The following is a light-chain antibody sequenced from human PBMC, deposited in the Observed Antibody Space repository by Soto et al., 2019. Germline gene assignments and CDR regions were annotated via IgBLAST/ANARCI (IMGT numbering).Light chain of an antibody. CDR3: QQHNSWPPV. CDR2: GAS. J-gene: IGKJ2*01. V-gene: IGKV3-15*01. CDR1: QSVNSN. Sequence: EIVMTQSPATLSVSPGERATLSCRASQSVNSNLAWYQQKLGHSPRLLIYGASTRVTGIPARFSGSGSGTEFTLTISSLQSEDFTIYYCQQHNSWPPVFGQRTKLEIK.